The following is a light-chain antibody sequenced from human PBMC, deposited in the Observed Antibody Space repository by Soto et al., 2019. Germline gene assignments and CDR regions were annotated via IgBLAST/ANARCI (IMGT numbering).Light chain of an antibody. V-gene: IGLV2-14*03. CDR2: NVN. Sequence: QSALTQVASVSGSPGQSITISCTGTSSDVGGRDFVSWYQQHPGKAPKLIIYNVNYQPSGVSDRFSGSKSGNTASLTISGLQADDEADYYCSSYTNTATVVFGGGTKVTVL. J-gene: IGLJ3*02. CDR3: SSYTNTATVV. CDR1: SSDVGGRDF.